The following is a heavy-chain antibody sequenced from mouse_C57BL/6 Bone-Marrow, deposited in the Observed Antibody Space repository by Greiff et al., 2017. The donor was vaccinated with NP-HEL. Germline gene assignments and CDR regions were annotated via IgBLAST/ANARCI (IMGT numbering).Heavy chain of an antibody. CDR2: INPSNGGT. V-gene: IGHV1-53*01. CDR1: GYTFTSYW. D-gene: IGHD1-1*01. CDR3: SRGGNYETWFAY. Sequence: VQLQQPGTELVKPGASVKLSCKASGYTFTSYWMHWVKQRPGQGLEWIGNINPSNGGTNYNEKFKSKATLTVDKYSSTASMQLSSLTSEASAVYYCSRGGNYETWFAYWGQGTLVTVSA. J-gene: IGHJ3*01.